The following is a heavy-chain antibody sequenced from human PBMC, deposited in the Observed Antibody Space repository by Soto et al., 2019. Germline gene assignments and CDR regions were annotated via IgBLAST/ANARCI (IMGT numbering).Heavy chain of an antibody. J-gene: IGHJ6*02. CDR1: GYTFTGYY. D-gene: IGHD2-2*01. V-gene: IGHV1-2*04. CDR2: INPNSGGT. Sequence: EASVKVSCKASGYTFTGYYMHWVRQAPGQGLEWMGWINPNSGGTNYAQKFQGWVTMTRDTSISTAYMELSRLRSDDTAVYYCAREDLYQLHIPTGMDVWGQGTTVIVSS. CDR3: AREDLYQLHIPTGMDV.